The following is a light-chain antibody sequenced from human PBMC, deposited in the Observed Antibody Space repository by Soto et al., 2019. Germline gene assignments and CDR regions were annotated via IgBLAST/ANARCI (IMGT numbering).Light chain of an antibody. J-gene: IGLJ1*01. CDR1: NKDVGSYNY. CDR2: NVS. CDR3: SSYTSSSTYV. V-gene: IGLV2-14*01. Sequence: QSVLTQPASLSGSPGQSITIACTGNNKDVGSYNYVSWYQQEPGKAPKLMISNVSNRPPGVSNRFSGSKSGNTASLTISGLQAEDEADYYCSSYTSSSTYVFGTGTKVTVL.